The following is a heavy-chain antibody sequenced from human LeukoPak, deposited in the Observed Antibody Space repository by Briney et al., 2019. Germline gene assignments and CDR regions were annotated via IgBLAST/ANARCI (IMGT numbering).Heavy chain of an antibody. CDR3: ARQGDSDAFDI. D-gene: IGHD3-16*01. CDR1: GGFISSFY. Sequence: PSDTLSLTCTVSGGFISSFYWHWIRQPPGKGLEWIGYIYYSGSTNYNPSLQSRVITSVDTSKNQFALKLSSVTAADTAMYYCARQGDSDAFDIWGQGTMVTVSS. CDR2: IYYSGST. V-gene: IGHV4-59*08. J-gene: IGHJ3*02.